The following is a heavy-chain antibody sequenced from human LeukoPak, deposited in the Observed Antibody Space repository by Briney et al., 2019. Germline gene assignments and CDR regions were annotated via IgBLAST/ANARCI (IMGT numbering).Heavy chain of an antibody. CDR3: ARGVANYYDSSGYQN. V-gene: IGHV3-21*04. CDR1: GFIFSRYS. CDR2: ISSSSSSSSSYI. Sequence: GGSLRLSCAASGFIFSRYSMNWVRQAPGKGLEWVSSISSSSSSSSSYIYYADSVKGRFTISRDNSKDTLYLQMNSLRAEDTAVYYCARGVANYYDSSGYQNWGQGTLVTVSS. J-gene: IGHJ4*02. D-gene: IGHD3-22*01.